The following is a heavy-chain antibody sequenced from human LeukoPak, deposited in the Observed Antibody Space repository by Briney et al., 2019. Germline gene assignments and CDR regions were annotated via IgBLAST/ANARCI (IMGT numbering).Heavy chain of an antibody. CDR1: GFTFSDYY. CDR3: ARESDLLNTYYYDSSGYHFDY. Sequence: GGSLRLSCAASGFTFSDYYMSWVRQAPGKGLEWVSSISSSSSYIYYADSVKGRFTISRDNAKNSLYLQMNSLRAEDTAVYYCARESDLLNTYYYDSSGYHFDYWGQGTLVTVSS. V-gene: IGHV3-21*01. D-gene: IGHD3-22*01. CDR2: ISSSSSYI. J-gene: IGHJ4*02.